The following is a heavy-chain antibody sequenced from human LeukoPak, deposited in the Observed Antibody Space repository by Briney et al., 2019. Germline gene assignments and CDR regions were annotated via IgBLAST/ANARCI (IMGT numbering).Heavy chain of an antibody. CDR1: GGSISSSSYY. J-gene: IGHJ4*02. CDR2: IYYSGST. Sequence: PSETLSLTCTVSGGSISSSSYYWGWIRQPPGKGLEWIGYIYYSGSTNYNPSLKSRVTISVDTSKNQFSLKLSSVTAADTAVYYCARVLLAAAGSGGFDYWGQGTLVTVSS. CDR3: ARVLLAAAGSGGFDY. D-gene: IGHD6-13*01. V-gene: IGHV4-61*05.